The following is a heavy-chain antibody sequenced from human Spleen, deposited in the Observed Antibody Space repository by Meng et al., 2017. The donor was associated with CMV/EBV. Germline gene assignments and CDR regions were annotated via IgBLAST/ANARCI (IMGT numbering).Heavy chain of an antibody. V-gene: IGHV4-61*02. J-gene: IGHJ4*02. CDR1: GDSISSGSHY. CDR3: ARDTSLDGYNWGYYFDY. D-gene: IGHD5-24*01. Sequence: QVQLQVPGPGLVKPSQTLSLTCTVSGDSISSGSHYWGWIRQPAGKGLEWIGRIYTSGSTNYNPSLNSRVTISVDTSKNQFSLNLTSVTAADTAVYYCARDTSLDGYNWGYYFDYWGQGTLVTVSS. CDR2: IYTSGST.